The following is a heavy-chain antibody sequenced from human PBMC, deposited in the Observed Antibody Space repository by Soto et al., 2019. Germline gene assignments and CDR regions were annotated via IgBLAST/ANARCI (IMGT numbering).Heavy chain of an antibody. Sequence: QVQLQESGPGLVKPSGTLSLTCAVSGGSISSSNWWSWVRQPPGKGLEWIGEIYHSGSTNYNPSLKSRVTISVDKSTHQFSLKLSSVTAADTAVYYCARVRGKWLRFYYSYGMDVWGQGTTVTVSS. D-gene: IGHD5-12*01. V-gene: IGHV4-4*02. J-gene: IGHJ6*02. CDR2: IYHSGST. CDR3: ARVRGKWLRFYYSYGMDV. CDR1: GGSISSSNW.